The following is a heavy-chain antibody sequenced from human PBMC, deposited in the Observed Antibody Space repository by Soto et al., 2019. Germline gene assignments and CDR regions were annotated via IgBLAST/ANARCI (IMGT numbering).Heavy chain of an antibody. D-gene: IGHD1-26*01. V-gene: IGHV3-30*18. J-gene: IGHJ4*01. CDR2: ILQDGDKK. Sequence: QMQLVESGGGVVQPGGSLRLSCAASGLTFSKYAMHWVRQAPGKGLEWVAAILQDGDKKRYADSVEGRITISRDNSENMAFLQINPLRADDTAIYYCAKDRGRRSTWFDYWGPGVLVTVSS. CDR3: AKDRGRRSTWFDY. CDR1: GLTFSKYA.